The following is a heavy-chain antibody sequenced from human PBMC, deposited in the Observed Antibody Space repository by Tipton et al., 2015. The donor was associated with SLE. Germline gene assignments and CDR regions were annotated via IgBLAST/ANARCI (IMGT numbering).Heavy chain of an antibody. V-gene: IGHV4-59*02. CDR2: IHYNRDT. CDR1: GASVSSHY. D-gene: IGHD5-12*01. CDR3: AGGGVATMGGYAFEI. J-gene: IGHJ3*02. Sequence: TLSLTCTVSGASVSSHYWNWIRQTPGKGLEWIGYIHYNRDTNYHPSLKRRVTISVDTSKNQFSLKLSSVTAADTAVYYCAGGGVATMGGYAFEIWGQGTMVTVSS.